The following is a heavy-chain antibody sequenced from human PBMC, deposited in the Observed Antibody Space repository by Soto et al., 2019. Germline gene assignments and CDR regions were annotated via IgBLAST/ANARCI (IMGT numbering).Heavy chain of an antibody. J-gene: IGHJ4*02. D-gene: IGHD4-17*01. CDR2: IKQDGSEK. V-gene: IGHV3-7*01. CDR3: ARGPPRHDYGDPFDY. CDR1: GFTFSSYW. Sequence: GGSLRLSCAASGFTFSSYWMSWVRQAPGKGLEWVANIKQDGSEKYYVDSVKGRFTISRDNAKNSLYLQMNSLRAEDTAVYYCARGPPRHDYGDPFDYWGQGTLVTVSS.